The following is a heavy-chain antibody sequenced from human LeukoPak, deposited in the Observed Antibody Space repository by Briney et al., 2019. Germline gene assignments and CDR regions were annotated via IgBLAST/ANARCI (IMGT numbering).Heavy chain of an antibody. Sequence: PSETLSLTCTVSGESINNYYWSWIRQPPGKGLEWIGYIYNIGSTNYNPSLKSRVTISLGTSKNQFSLKVTSVTAADTAVYYCARLLSGRNNWFDPWGQGTLVTVSS. CDR1: GESINNYY. V-gene: IGHV4-59*01. D-gene: IGHD3-10*01. J-gene: IGHJ5*02. CDR3: ARLLSGRNNWFDP. CDR2: IYNIGST.